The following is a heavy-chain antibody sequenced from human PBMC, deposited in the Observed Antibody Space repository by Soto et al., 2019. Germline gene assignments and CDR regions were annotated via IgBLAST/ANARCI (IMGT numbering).Heavy chain of an antibody. D-gene: IGHD6-13*01. J-gene: IGHJ3*02. Sequence: PGGSLRLSCTASGFTFGDYAMSWFRQAPGKGLEWVGFIRSKAYGGTTEYAASVKGRFTISRDDSKSIAYLQMNSLKTEDTAVYYCTRDKIAAQRRTDAFDIWGQGTMVTVSS. CDR2: IRSKAYGGTT. CDR3: TRDKIAAQRRTDAFDI. CDR1: GFTFGDYA. V-gene: IGHV3-49*03.